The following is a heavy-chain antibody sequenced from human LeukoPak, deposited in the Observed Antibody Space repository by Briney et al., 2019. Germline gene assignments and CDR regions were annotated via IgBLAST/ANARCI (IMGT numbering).Heavy chain of an antibody. D-gene: IGHD6-19*01. V-gene: IGHV3-9*01. J-gene: IGHJ3*02. CDR2: INWIGDSF. CDR3: AKDIGQWLVGNAFDI. CDR1: GFSFSSYA. Sequence: GWSLRLSCAASGFSFSSYAMSWVRQAPGKGLEGVSGINWIGDSFAYADSVKGRFTISRDNAKNSLYLQMNSLRAEDTALYYCAKDIGQWLVGNAFDIWGQGTMVTVSS.